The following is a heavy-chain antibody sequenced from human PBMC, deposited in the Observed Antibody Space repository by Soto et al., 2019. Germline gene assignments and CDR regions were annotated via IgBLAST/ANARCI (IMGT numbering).Heavy chain of an antibody. D-gene: IGHD1-20*01. CDR1: GYTFTSYG. Sequence: ASVKVSCKASGYTFTSYGISWVRQAPGQGLEWMGWISAYNGNTNYAQKLQGRVTMTTDTSTSTAYMELRSLRSDDTAVYYCARDRMGPNNWNDRRFDYWGQGTLVTVSS. CDR3: ARDRMGPNNWNDRRFDY. CDR2: ISAYNGNT. J-gene: IGHJ4*02. V-gene: IGHV1-18*01.